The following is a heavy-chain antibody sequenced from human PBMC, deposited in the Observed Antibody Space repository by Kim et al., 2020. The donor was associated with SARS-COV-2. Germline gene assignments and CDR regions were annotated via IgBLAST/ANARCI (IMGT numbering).Heavy chain of an antibody. D-gene: IGHD4-17*01. CDR3: ASGPEDGGYNGEYYFDY. V-gene: IGHV1-18*01. CDR2: ISAYNGNT. Sequence: ASVKVSCKASGYTFTSYGISWVRQAPGQGLEWMGWISAYNGNTNYAQKLQGRVTMTTDTSTSTAYMELRSLRSDDTAVYYCASGPEDGGYNGEYYFDYWGQGTLVTVSS. J-gene: IGHJ4*02. CDR1: GYTFTSYG.